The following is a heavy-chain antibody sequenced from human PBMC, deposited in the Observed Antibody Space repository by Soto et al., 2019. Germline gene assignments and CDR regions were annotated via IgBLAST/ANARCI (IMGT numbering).Heavy chain of an antibody. CDR3: AKEGDCYGGSCPLDY. D-gene: IGHD2-15*01. CDR1: GGSISSSNW. V-gene: IGHV4-4*02. J-gene: IGHJ4*02. CDR2: VYPTGST. Sequence: QVQLQESGPGLVKPSGTLSLTCAVSGGSISSSNWWTWVRQPPGEGLEWIGEVYPTGSTKYNPSLRSRVAILLDKSKNQFSLILTAVTAADTAVYYCAKEGDCYGGSCPLDYWGPGILVTVSP.